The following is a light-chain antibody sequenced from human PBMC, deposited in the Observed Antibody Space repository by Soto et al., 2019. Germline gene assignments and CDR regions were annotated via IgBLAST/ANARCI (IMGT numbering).Light chain of an antibody. J-gene: IGKJ2*01. V-gene: IGKV1-5*03. CDR1: QSITSR. CDR3: LQYNTYPYT. Sequence: DIQMTQSPSTLSASVGDRVTITCRASQSITSRLAWYQQKSGKSPKLLIYKASSLESGVPSRFSGSGSGTEFTLTISSLQPDDFATFYCLQYNTYPYTFGQGTKLEI. CDR2: KAS.